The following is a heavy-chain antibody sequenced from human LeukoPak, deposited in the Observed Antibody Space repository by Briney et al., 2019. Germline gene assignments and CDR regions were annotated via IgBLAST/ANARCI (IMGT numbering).Heavy chain of an antibody. CDR2: IYNGGST. CDR3: ARVLSSSWYDYFDY. CDR1: GFTVSSNY. V-gene: IGHV3-66*01. D-gene: IGHD6-13*01. Sequence: GGSRRLSCAASGFTVSSNYMSWVRQAPGKGLEWVSVIYNGGSTHYADSVKGRFTISRDNSKNTLDLQMNSLRVEDTAVYYCARVLSSSWYDYFDYWGQGTLVTVSS. J-gene: IGHJ4*02.